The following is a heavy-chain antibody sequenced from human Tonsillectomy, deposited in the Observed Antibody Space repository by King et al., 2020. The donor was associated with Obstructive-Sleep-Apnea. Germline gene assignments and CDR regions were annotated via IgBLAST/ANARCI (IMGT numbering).Heavy chain of an antibody. Sequence: VQLVESGGGLVKPGGSLRLSCAASGFTFSNAWMSWVRQAPGKGLEWVGRIKSKTEGGTTDYAAPVKGRFTISRDDSKNTLYLQMNSLKTEDTAVYYCTTSTLMDVWGQGTTVTVSS. J-gene: IGHJ6*02. CDR1: GFTFSNAW. CDR3: TTSTLMDV. V-gene: IGHV3-15*01. CDR2: IKSKTEGGTT.